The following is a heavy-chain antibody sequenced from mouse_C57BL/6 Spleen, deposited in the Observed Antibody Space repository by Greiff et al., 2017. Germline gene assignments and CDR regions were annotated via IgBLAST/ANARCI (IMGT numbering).Heavy chain of an antibody. V-gene: IGHV5-6*01. CDR3: ARAENRDY. Sequence: EVMLVESGGDLVKPGGSLKLSCAASGFTFSSYGMSWVRQTPDKRLEWVATISSGGSYTYYPDSVKGRFTISRDNAKNTLYLQMSSLKSEDTAMYYCARAENRDYWGQGTTLTVSS. J-gene: IGHJ2*01. CDR1: GFTFSSYG. CDR2: ISSGGSYT.